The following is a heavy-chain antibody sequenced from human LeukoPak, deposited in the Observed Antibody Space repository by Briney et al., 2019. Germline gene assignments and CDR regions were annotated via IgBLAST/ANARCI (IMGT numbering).Heavy chain of an antibody. J-gene: IGHJ5*02. V-gene: IGHV1-18*01. CDR3: ARDTSPYDFWSGPRPVFDP. D-gene: IGHD3-3*01. CDR2: ISAYNGNT. CDR1: GYTVTSYG. Sequence: GASVKVSCKASGYTVTSYGISWVRQAPGQGLEWMGWISAYNGNTNYAQKLQGRVTMTTDTSTSTAYMELRSLRSDDTAVYYCARDTSPYDFWSGPRPVFDPWGQGTLVTVSS.